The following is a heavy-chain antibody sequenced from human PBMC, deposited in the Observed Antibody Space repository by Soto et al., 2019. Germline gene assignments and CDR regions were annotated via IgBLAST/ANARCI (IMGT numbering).Heavy chain of an antibody. D-gene: IGHD2-15*01. CDR2: IYYSGST. V-gene: IGHV4-39*01. Sequence: SETLSLTCTVSGGSISSSSYYWGWIRQPPGKGLEWIGSIYYSGSTYYNQSLKSRVTISVDTSKNQFTLKLSSMTAAVTAVYFCASQTVFLYCSGGSCYSAYYYYYMDVWGKGTTVTVSS. CDR3: ASQTVFLYCSGGSCYSAYYYYYMDV. J-gene: IGHJ6*03. CDR1: GGSISSSSYY.